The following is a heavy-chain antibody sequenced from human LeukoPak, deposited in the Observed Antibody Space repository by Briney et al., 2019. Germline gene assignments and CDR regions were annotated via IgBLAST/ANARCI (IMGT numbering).Heavy chain of an antibody. D-gene: IGHD3-10*01. V-gene: IGHV1-69*13. Sequence: SVKVSCKASGGTFSSYAISWVRQAPGQGLEWMGGIIPIFGTANYAQKFQGRVTITADESTSTAYMQLRSLRSDDTAVYYCARDGYYYGSGSSGIPDYWGQGTLVTVSS. CDR2: IIPIFGTA. CDR3: ARDGYYYGSGSSGIPDY. CDR1: GGTFSSYA. J-gene: IGHJ4*02.